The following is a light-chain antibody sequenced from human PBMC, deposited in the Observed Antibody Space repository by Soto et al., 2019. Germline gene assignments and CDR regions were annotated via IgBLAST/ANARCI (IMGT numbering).Light chain of an antibody. Sequence: EIVLTQSPATLSLSPGERATLSCRASQSVSIYLAWYQQKPGQAPRLVSYDASNRAAGTPARFSGSGSGTDFTLTISSLQREDFAVYYCQQRFNWPRTFGQGTKLEIK. CDR3: QQRFNWPRT. V-gene: IGKV3-11*01. CDR1: QSVSIY. CDR2: DAS. J-gene: IGKJ2*01.